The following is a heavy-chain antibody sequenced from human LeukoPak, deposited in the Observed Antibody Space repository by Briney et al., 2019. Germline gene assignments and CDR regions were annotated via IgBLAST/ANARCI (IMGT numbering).Heavy chain of an antibody. CDR3: ARDSPITMVRGVYYCYMDV. J-gene: IGHJ6*03. V-gene: IGHV1-2*02. CDR1: GYTFTGYY. CDR2: INPNSGGT. Sequence: ASVKVSCKASGYTFTGYYMHWVRQAPGQGLEWMGWINPNSGGTNYAQKFQGRVTMTRDTSISTAYMELSRLRSDDTAVYYCARDSPITMVRGVYYCYMDVWGKGTTVTVSS. D-gene: IGHD3-10*01.